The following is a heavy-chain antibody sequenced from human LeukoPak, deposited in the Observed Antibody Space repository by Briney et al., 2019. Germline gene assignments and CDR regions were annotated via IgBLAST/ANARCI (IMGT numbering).Heavy chain of an antibody. CDR1: GFTFSSYG. CDR2: ITSSSSII. J-gene: IGHJ3*02. D-gene: IGHD1-26*01. CDR3: ARRQGRRGIVGPTILKGAFDI. Sequence: GGSLRLSCAASGFTFSSYGMSWVRQAPGKGLEWVSYITSSSSIIYYSDSVKGRFTISRDDAKNSLYLQMNSLRAEDTAVYYCARRQGRRGIVGPTILKGAFDIWGQGTKVTVSS. V-gene: IGHV3-48*01.